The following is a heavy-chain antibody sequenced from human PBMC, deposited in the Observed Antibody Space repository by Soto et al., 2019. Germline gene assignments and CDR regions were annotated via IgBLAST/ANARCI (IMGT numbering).Heavy chain of an antibody. D-gene: IGHD4-4*01. CDR2: ISYDGSNK. J-gene: IGHJ6*02. V-gene: IGHV3-30*18. Sequence: GGSLRLSCAASGFTFSSYGMHWVRQAPGKGLEWVAVISYDGSNKYYADSVKGRFTISRDNSKNTLYLQMTSLRAEDTAVYYCAKDMTTVTPGYYCYYHGMDVWGQGTTVTVSS. CDR1: GFTFSSYG. CDR3: AKDMTTVTPGYYCYYHGMDV.